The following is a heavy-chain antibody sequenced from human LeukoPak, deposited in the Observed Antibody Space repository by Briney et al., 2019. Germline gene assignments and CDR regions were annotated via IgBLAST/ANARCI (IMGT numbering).Heavy chain of an antibody. CDR1: GYTFTSYD. J-gene: IGHJ4*02. D-gene: IGHD2-21*02. CDR2: MNPNSGNT. CDR3: ARDRDCGGDCYSTLFDY. V-gene: IGHV1-8*01. Sequence: ASVKVSCKASGYTFTSYDINWVRQATGQGLEWMGWMNPNSGNTGYAQKLQGRVTMTRNTSISTAYMELSSLRSEDTAVYYCARDRDCGGDCYSTLFDYWGQGTLVTVSS.